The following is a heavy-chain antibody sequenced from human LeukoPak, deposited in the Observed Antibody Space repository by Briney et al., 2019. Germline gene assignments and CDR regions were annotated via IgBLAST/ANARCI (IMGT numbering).Heavy chain of an antibody. D-gene: IGHD6-19*01. CDR3: ARWDDSDWGFGN. V-gene: IGHV4-34*01. Sequence: SETLSLTCAVYGGSFSGYDWTWIRQPPGKGLEWIGEINHSGNTNYNPSLNSRVAISVDTSKNQLSLKLTSVTDADTAVYYCARWDDSDWGFGNWGPGTLVTVSS. J-gene: IGHJ4*02. CDR2: INHSGNT. CDR1: GGSFSGYD.